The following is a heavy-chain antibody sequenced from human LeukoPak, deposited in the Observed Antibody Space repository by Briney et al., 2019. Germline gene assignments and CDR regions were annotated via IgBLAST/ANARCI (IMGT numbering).Heavy chain of an antibody. Sequence: GGSLRLSCAASGFTFSSYWMSWVRQAPGKGLECVANIKQDGSEKYYVDSVKGRFTISRDNAKDSLYLQMNSLRAEDTAVYYCASQSSGGFFEDYWGQGTLVTVSS. CDR3: ASQSSGGFFEDY. CDR1: GFTFSSYW. V-gene: IGHV3-7*01. D-gene: IGHD3-3*01. J-gene: IGHJ4*02. CDR2: IKQDGSEK.